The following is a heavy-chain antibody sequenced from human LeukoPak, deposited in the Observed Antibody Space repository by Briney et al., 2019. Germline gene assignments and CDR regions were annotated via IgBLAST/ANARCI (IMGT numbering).Heavy chain of an antibody. V-gene: IGHV4-59*08. D-gene: IGHD3-22*01. CDR2: IYYSGST. Sequence: SETLSLTCTVSGGSISSYYWSWIRQLPGKGLEWIGDIYYSGSTNYNPSLKSRVTISVDTSKNQFSLKLSSVTAADTAVYYCARHYYYDSSTSSFDYWGQGTLVTASS. CDR1: GGSISSYY. J-gene: IGHJ4*02. CDR3: ARHYYYDSSTSSFDY.